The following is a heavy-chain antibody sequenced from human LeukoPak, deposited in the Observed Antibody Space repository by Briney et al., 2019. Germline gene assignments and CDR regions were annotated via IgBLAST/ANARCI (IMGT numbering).Heavy chain of an antibody. CDR2: TYPGDSDT. V-gene: IGHV5-51*01. Sequence: GESLKISCKASGYSFTGYWIGWVRQMPGKGLEWMGITYPGDSDTKYSPSFEGQVAISADKSINTAYLQWSSLEASDTAMYYCARHPIHDVTMVRGVDIWGQGTMVTVSS. CDR3: ARHPIHDVTMVRGVDI. J-gene: IGHJ3*02. CDR1: GYSFTGYW. D-gene: IGHD3-10*01.